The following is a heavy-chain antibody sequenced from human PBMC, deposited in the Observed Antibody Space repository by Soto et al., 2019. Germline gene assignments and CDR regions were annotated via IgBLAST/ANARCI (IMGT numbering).Heavy chain of an antibody. J-gene: IGHJ6*02. Sequence: QLQESGPGLVKPSQTLSLTCTVSGGSISSGDYYWSWIRQPPGKGLEWIGYIYYSGSTYYNASLKSRVTISIDTSQNQCFLELSSLTAADTAVYYCARVGVVVPAVGHYQGMDGWGQGTTVTVSS. CDR2: IYYSGST. D-gene: IGHD2-2*01. V-gene: IGHV4-30-4*01. CDR1: GGSISSGDYY. CDR3: ARVGVVVPAVGHYQGMDG.